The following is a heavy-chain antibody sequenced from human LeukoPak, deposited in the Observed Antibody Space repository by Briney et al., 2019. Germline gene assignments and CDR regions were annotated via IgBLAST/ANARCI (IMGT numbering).Heavy chain of an antibody. J-gene: IGHJ4*02. D-gene: IGHD6-6*01. CDR2: THYSGSP. V-gene: IGHV4-59*08. Sequence: SETLSLTCTVSGGSISSYYWSWIRQPPGKGLEWIGYTHYSGSPNYNPSLKSRAIISVDTSKNQFSLRVTSVIAADTAVYYCARHQPSSSSIDYWGQGTLVTVSS. CDR3: ARHQPSSSSIDY. CDR1: GGSISSYY.